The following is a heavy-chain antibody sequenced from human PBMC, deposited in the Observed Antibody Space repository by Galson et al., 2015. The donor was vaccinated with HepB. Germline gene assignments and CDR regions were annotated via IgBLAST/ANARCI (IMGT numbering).Heavy chain of an antibody. Sequence: SLRLSCAASGFTVSSNYMSWVRQAPGKGLEWVSVIYSGGSTYYADSVKGRFTISRDNSKNTLYLQMNSLRAEDTAVYYCARDGYSSSWYVRYFGLWGRGTLGPGSS. CDR3: ARDGYSSSWYVRYFGL. CDR2: IYSGGST. CDR1: GFTVSSNY. D-gene: IGHD6-13*01. J-gene: IGHJ2*01. V-gene: IGHV3-66*01.